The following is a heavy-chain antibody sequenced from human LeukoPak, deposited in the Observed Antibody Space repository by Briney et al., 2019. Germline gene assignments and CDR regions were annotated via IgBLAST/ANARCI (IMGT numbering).Heavy chain of an antibody. CDR3: ARALGIAAAGTGIDY. CDR2: INHSGST. V-gene: IGHV4-34*01. Sequence: SETLSLTCAVYGGSFSGYYWSWIRQPPGKGLEWIGEINHSGSTNYNPSLKSRVTMSVDTSKNQFSLKLSSVTAADTAVYYCARALGIAAAGTGIDYWGQGTLVTVSS. D-gene: IGHD6-13*01. CDR1: GGSFSGYY. J-gene: IGHJ4*02.